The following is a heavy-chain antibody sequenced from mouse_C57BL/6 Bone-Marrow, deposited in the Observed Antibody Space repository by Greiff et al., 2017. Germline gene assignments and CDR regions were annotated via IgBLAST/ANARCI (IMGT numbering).Heavy chain of an antibody. Sequence: QVQLQQSGPELVKPGASVKISCKASGYAFSSSWMNWVKQRPGKGLEWIGRIYPGDGDTNYNGKFKGKATLTADKSSSTAYMQLSSLTSEDSAVYFCARGCYDYDGGAWLAYWGQGTLVTVSA. CDR3: ARGCYDYDGGAWLAY. J-gene: IGHJ3*01. V-gene: IGHV1-82*01. D-gene: IGHD2-4*01. CDR1: GYAFSSSW. CDR2: IYPGDGDT.